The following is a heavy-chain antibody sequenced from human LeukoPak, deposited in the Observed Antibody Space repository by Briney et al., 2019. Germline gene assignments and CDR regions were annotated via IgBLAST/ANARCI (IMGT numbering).Heavy chain of an antibody. CDR3: ARQKWEQQGRDYYFNGLDV. V-gene: IGHV4-61*02. D-gene: IGHD1/OR15-1a*01. CDR1: GGSISSGSYY. J-gene: IGHJ6*02. Sequence: SETLSLTCTVSGGSISSGSYYWSWIRQPAGKGLEWIGRIYTSGSTNYNPSLKSRVTISVDTSKNQFSLKLTSVTAADTAVYYCARQKWEQQGRDYYFNGLDVWGPGTTVIVSS. CDR2: IYTSGST.